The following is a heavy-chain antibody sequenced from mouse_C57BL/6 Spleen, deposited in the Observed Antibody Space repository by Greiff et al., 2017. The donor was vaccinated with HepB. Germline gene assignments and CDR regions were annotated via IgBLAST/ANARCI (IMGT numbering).Heavy chain of an antibody. J-gene: IGHJ1*03. CDR2: IWGDGST. D-gene: IGHD4-1*01. CDR3: AKSWDDWYFDV. Sequence: QVQLKESGPGLVAPSQSLSITCTVSGFSLTSYGVSWVRQPPGKGLEWLGVIWGDGSTNYHSALIARLSISKDNSKSQVFLKLNSLQTDGTATYYCAKSWDDWYFDVWGTGTTVTVSS. V-gene: IGHV2-3*01. CDR1: GFSLTSYG.